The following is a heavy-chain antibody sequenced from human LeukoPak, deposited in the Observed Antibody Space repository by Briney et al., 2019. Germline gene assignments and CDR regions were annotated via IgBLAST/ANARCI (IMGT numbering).Heavy chain of an antibody. CDR2: ISGSGGST. V-gene: IGHV3-23*01. CDR1: GFTFSSYA. J-gene: IGHJ3*02. CDR3: AKPSGYCSGGSCPNDAFDI. D-gene: IGHD2-15*01. Sequence: GGSLRLSCAASGFTFSSYAMSWVRQAPGKGLEWVSAISGSGGSTYYADSVKGRFTISRDKSKNTLYLQMNSLRAEDTAVYYCAKPSGYCSGGSCPNDAFDIWGQGTMVTVSS.